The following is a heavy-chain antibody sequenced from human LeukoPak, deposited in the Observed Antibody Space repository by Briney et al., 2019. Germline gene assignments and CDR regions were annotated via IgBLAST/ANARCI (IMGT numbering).Heavy chain of an antibody. CDR1: SGSFSGYY. CDR3: AMTVASREFDP. D-gene: IGHD6-19*01. Sequence: PLETLSLTCTVSSGSFSGYYWSWISQPPGKGLEWIGEITHRGSTNYNPSLKSRVTMSVDTSKNQFSLKLSSVTAADTAVYYCAMTVASREFDPWGQGTLVTVSS. V-gene: IGHV4-34*01. CDR2: ITHRGST. J-gene: IGHJ5*01.